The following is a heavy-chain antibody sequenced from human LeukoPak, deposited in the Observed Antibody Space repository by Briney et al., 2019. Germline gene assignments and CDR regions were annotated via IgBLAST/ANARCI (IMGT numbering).Heavy chain of an antibody. Sequence: GGSLRLSCAASGFTFSSYWMSWVRQAPGKGLEWVANIKQDGSEKYYVDSVKGRFTISRDNAKNSLYLQMNSLRAEDTAVYYCARDDRAVALTLDSWGQGTLVTVSS. D-gene: IGHD6-19*01. V-gene: IGHV3-7*01. CDR2: IKQDGSEK. CDR1: GFTFSSYW. J-gene: IGHJ5*01. CDR3: ARDDRAVALTLDS.